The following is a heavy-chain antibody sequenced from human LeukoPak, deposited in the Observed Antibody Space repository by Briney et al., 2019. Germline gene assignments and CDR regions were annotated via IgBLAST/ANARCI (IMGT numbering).Heavy chain of an antibody. Sequence: SVKVSCKASGGTFSSYAISWVRQATGQGLEWMGGIIPIFGTANYAQKFQGRVTITADESTSTAYMELSSLRSEDTAVCYCARGTDYGEYYFDYWGQGTLVTVSS. V-gene: IGHV1-69*13. J-gene: IGHJ4*02. CDR3: ARGTDYGEYYFDY. CDR2: IIPIFGTA. CDR1: GGTFSSYA. D-gene: IGHD4-17*01.